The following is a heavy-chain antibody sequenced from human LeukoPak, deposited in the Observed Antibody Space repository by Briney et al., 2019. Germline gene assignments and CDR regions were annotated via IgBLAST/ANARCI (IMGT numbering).Heavy chain of an antibody. Sequence: PSETLSLTCTVSGGSISRGDYYWSWIRQPPGKGPEWIGYIYYSGSTYYNPSLKSRVTISVDTSKNQFSLKLSSVTAADTAVYYCARSNWNDCPFEWGQGTLVTVSS. CDR2: IYYSGST. D-gene: IGHD1-20*01. V-gene: IGHV4-30-4*08. CDR3: ARSNWNDCPFE. CDR1: GGSISRGDYY. J-gene: IGHJ4*02.